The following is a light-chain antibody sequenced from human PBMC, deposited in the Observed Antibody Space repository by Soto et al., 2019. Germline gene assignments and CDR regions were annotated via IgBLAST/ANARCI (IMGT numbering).Light chain of an antibody. CDR3: QKYNIAPFT. V-gene: IGKV1-27*01. J-gene: IGKJ3*01. CDR1: QDISNC. CDR2: GAS. Sequence: DIQMTQSPSSLSASVGDIVTITCRASQDISNCLVWFQQKPGKVPNLLIYGASTLQSGVPSRFSGSGSGTDFTLTISSLQPEYVATYFCQKYNIAPFTFGPGTTGDIK.